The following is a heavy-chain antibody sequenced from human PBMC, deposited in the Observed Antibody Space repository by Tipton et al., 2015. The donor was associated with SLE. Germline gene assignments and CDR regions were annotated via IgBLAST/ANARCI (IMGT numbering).Heavy chain of an antibody. CDR2: VSYSGNS. D-gene: IGHD6-19*01. Sequence: TLSLTCTVSGASINSGIFFWSWVRQPPGKGLEWLGYVSYSGNSNHTPSLKSRVTISMDTSKNQFSLKLTSVTAADTAVYYCARGAIAVAGSGWFDPWGQGTLVTVSS. V-gene: IGHV4-61*01. J-gene: IGHJ5*02. CDR3: ARGAIAVAGSGWFDP. CDR1: GASINSGIFF.